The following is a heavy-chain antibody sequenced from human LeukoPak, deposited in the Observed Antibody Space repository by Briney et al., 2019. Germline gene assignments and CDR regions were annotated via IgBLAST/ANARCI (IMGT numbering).Heavy chain of an antibody. D-gene: IGHD3-9*01. J-gene: IGHJ4*02. CDR1: GFTFSRHW. V-gene: IGHV3-30*03. CDR3: ATTLRYFDWLLFWGDY. CDR2: ISYDGSNK. Sequence: GGSLRLSCAASGFTFSRHWMTWVRQAPGKGLEWVAVISYDGSNKYYADSVKGRFTISRDNSKNTLYLQMNSLRAEDTAVYYCATTLRYFDWLLFWGDYWGQGTLVTVSS.